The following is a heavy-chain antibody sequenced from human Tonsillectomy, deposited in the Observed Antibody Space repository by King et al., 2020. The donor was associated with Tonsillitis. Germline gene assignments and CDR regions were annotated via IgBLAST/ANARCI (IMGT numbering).Heavy chain of an antibody. V-gene: IGHV3-64D*06. D-gene: IGHD2-21*01. CDR3: VKVYRGGY. CDR2: ISNNGDST. J-gene: IGHJ4*02. CDR1: GFAFSGFA. Sequence: VQLVESGGGLVQPGGSLRLSCSASGFAFSGFAMLWVRQAPGEGLEYVSGISNNGDSTYYADSVKGRFTISRDNSKNILYLQMSSLRAEDTAVYYCVKVYRGGYWGQGTLVTVSS.